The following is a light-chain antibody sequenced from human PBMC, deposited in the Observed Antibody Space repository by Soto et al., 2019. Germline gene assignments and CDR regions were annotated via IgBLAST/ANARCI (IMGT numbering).Light chain of an antibody. V-gene: IGKV3-20*01. Sequence: EIVLTQSPGTLSLSPGDRATLSCRASQSFSSHFLAWYQQKPGQAHRLLIHGTYSRATGIQDRFSGSGSGTDFTLTIKSLEPEDFAVYYCKHFGSSLRTFGQGTKVDIK. CDR3: KHFGSSLRT. J-gene: IGKJ1*01. CDR1: QSFSSHF. CDR2: GTY.